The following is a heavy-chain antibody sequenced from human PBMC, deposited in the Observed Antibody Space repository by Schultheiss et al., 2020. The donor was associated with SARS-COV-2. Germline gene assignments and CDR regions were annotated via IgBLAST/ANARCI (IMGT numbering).Heavy chain of an antibody. D-gene: IGHD7-27*01. CDR1: GFTFGDYA. CDR3: TATLGY. J-gene: IGHJ4*02. Sequence: GGSLRLSCSASGFTFGDYAMSWVRQAPGKGLEWVGRIKSKTDGGTTDYAAPVKGRFTISRDDSKNTLYLQMNSLKTEDTAVYYCTATLGYWGQGTLVTVSS. V-gene: IGHV3-15*01. CDR2: IKSKTDGGTT.